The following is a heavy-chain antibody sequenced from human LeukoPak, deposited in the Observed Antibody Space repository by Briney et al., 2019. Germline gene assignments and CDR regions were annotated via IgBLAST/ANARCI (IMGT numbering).Heavy chain of an antibody. D-gene: IGHD6-19*01. V-gene: IGHV4-38-2*02. CDR2: ISHSGST. Sequence: SETLSLTCTVSGYSINIGYYWVWIRQPPGKGLEWVGSISHSGSTYYNPSLKSRVSISVDTSKNQFSLKVNSVTAADTAVYYCVRGIRYTSGLSDYWGQGTLVTVSS. CDR3: VRGIRYTSGLSDY. CDR1: GYSINIGYY. J-gene: IGHJ4*02.